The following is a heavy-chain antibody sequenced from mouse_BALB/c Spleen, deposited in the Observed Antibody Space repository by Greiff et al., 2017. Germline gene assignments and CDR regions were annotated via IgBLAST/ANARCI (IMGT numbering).Heavy chain of an antibody. V-gene: IGHV5-12-2*01. CDR3: ARHGLRQSYAMDY. J-gene: IGHJ4*01. Sequence: EVKVVESGGGLVQPGGSLKLSCAASGFTFSSYTMSWVRQTPEKRLEWVAYISNGGGSTYYPDTVKGRFTISRDNAKNTLYLQMSSLKSEDTAMYYCARHGLRQSYAMDYWGQGTSVTVSS. D-gene: IGHD2-4*01. CDR1: GFTFSSYT. CDR2: ISNGGGST.